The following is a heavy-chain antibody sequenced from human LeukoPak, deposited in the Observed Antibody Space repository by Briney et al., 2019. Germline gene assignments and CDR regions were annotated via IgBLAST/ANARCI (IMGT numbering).Heavy chain of an antibody. CDR2: IYHSGST. CDR1: GYSISSGYY. V-gene: IGHV4-38-2*01. Sequence: PSETLSPTCAVSGYSISSGYYWGWIRQPPGKGLEWIGSIYHSGSTYYNPSPKSRVTISVDTSKNQFSLKLSSVTAADTAVYYCARRHRGYSGYEYFDYWGQGTLVTVSS. J-gene: IGHJ4*02. CDR3: ARRHRGYSGYEYFDY. D-gene: IGHD5-12*01.